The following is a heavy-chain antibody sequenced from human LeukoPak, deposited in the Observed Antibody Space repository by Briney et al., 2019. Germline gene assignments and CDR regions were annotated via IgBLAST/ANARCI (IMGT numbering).Heavy chain of an antibody. V-gene: IGHV3-23*01. Sequence: GGSLRLSCAASGFTFSSYAMSWVRQAPGKGLEWVSAISGSGGSTYYADSVKGRFTISRDNSKNTLYLQMNSLRAEDTAVYYCAKVSHRGYSYGSFDYWGQXTLVTVSS. CDR3: AKVSHRGYSYGSFDY. CDR1: GFTFSSYA. CDR2: ISGSGGST. D-gene: IGHD5-18*01. J-gene: IGHJ4*02.